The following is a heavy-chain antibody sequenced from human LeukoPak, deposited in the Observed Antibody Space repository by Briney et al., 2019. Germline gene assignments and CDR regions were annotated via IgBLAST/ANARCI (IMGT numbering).Heavy chain of an antibody. Sequence: GGSLRLSCAASGFTFSSNAMTWVRQAPGKGLEWVSAISGSGITTYYADSVKGRFTISRDNSKNTLYLQMNSLRAEDTAVYYCARTKWLQLYYFDHWGQGTVVTVSS. V-gene: IGHV3-23*01. CDR1: GFTFSSNA. J-gene: IGHJ4*02. D-gene: IGHD5-24*01. CDR2: ISGSGITT. CDR3: ARTKWLQLYYFDH.